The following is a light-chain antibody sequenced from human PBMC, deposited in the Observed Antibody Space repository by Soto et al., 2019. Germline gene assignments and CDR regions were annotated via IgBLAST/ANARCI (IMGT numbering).Light chain of an antibody. CDR1: QSISSW. J-gene: IGKJ1*01. V-gene: IGKV1-5*03. CDR3: QQYNSYSPWT. CDR2: KAS. Sequence: DIQMTQSPSTLSSSVLERFTITCRASQSISSWLAWYQQKPGKAPKLLIYKASSLESGVPSRFSGSGSGTEFTLTISSLQPDDFATYYCQQYNSYSPWTFGQGTKVDIK.